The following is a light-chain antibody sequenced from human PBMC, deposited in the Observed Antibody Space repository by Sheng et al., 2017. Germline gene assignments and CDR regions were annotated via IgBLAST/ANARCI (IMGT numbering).Light chain of an antibody. CDR1: QSISSW. J-gene: IGKJ2*01. V-gene: IGKV1-5*03. CDR3: QQYNSYPYT. CDR2: KAS. Sequence: DIQMTQSPSTLSASVGDRVTITCRASQSISSWLAWYQQNQGSPKLLIYKASSLESGVPSRFSGSGSGTEFTLTISSLQPDDFATYYCQQYNSYPYTFGQGTKLEI.